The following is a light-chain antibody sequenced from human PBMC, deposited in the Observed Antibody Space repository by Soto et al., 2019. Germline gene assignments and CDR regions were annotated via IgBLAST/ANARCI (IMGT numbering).Light chain of an antibody. J-gene: IGLJ3*02. CDR3: SSFVAGNNYWV. CDR1: SSDVGGYDY. CDR2: EVT. V-gene: IGLV2-8*01. Sequence: QSALTQPPSASGSPGRSVTISCTGTSSDVGGYDYVSWCQQHPGKAPKLIIYEVTKRPSGVPDRFSASKSGNTASLTVSGLQAEDEADYYCSSFVAGNNYWVFGGGTKLTVL.